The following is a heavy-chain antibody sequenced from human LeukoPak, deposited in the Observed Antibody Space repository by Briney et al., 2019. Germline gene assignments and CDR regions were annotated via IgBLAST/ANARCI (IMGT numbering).Heavy chain of an antibody. CDR3: ATKTDGYNYGPSDAFDI. D-gene: IGHD5-18*01. CDR1: GFTFRTYA. V-gene: IGHV3-30-3*01. J-gene: IGHJ3*02. CDR2: ISYDGSNK. Sequence: GGSLRLSCAASGFTFRTYAMHWVRQAPGKGLEWVAVISYDGSNKYHADSVKGRFTISRDNSKNTLYLQMNSLRAEDTAVYYCATKTDGYNYGPSDAFDIWGQGTMVTVSS.